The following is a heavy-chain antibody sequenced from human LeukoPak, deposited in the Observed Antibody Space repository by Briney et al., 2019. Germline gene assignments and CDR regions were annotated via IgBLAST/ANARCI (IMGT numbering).Heavy chain of an antibody. CDR3: ARVPAAMRGAFDI. Sequence: GGSLRLSCAASGFTFISYAMTWVRQAPGKGLQWVSAISGSGDSTHYTDSVKGRFTISRDNAKNSLYLQMNSLRAEDTAVYYCARVPAAMRGAFDIWGQGTMVTVSS. V-gene: IGHV3-23*01. J-gene: IGHJ3*02. CDR2: ISGSGDST. CDR1: GFTFISYA. D-gene: IGHD2-2*01.